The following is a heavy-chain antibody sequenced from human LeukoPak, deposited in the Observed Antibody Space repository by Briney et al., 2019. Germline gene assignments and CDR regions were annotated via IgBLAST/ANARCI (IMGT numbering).Heavy chain of an antibody. J-gene: IGHJ4*02. Sequence: GGSLRLSCAASGFTFSSYGMSWVRQAPGKGLEWVSAISGSGGSTYYADSVKGRFTISRDNSKNTLYLQMNSLRAEDTAVYYCARGKTYDYVWGSYRYLDFDYWGQGTLVTVSS. D-gene: IGHD3-16*02. CDR3: ARGKTYDYVWGSYRYLDFDY. V-gene: IGHV3-23*01. CDR2: ISGSGGST. CDR1: GFTFSSYG.